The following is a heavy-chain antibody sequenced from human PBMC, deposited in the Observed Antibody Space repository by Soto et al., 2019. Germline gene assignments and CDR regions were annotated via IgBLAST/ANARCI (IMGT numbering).Heavy chain of an antibody. J-gene: IGHJ4*02. CDR1: GFTFDDNA. Sequence: QTGGSLILSCAVSGFTFDDNAMHWVRQAPEKGLEWVSGINWKSDIGYADSVKGRFTISRDNAENSLYLQMNSLRAEGTALYYCAISQDRGGRTTFIYWGQGTQVTVSS. V-gene: IGHV3-9*01. D-gene: IGHD3-16*01. CDR3: AISQDRGGRTTFIY. CDR2: INWKSDI.